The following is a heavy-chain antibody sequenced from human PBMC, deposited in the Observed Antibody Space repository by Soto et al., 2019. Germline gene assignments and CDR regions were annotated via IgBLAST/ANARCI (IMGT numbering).Heavy chain of an antibody. CDR1: GGSISSYY. Sequence: SETLSLTCTVSGGSISSYYWSWIRQPPGKGLEWIGYINYSGSTNYNPSLKSRVTISVDTSKNQFSLKLGSVTAADTAVYYCARAPITIFGVVTFDPWGQGTLVTVSS. CDR2: INYSGST. J-gene: IGHJ5*02. CDR3: ARAPITIFGVVTFDP. D-gene: IGHD3-3*01. V-gene: IGHV4-59*01.